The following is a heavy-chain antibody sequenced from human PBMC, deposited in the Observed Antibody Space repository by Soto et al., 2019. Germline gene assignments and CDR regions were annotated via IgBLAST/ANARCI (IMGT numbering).Heavy chain of an antibody. CDR3: AKSHPMWLYGMDV. D-gene: IGHD3-10*02. CDR2: ISGYNGNT. V-gene: IGHV1-18*04. Sequence: QVQLVQSGAEVKKPGASVKVSCKASGYTFSSHGISWVRQAPGQGLEWMGWISGYNGNTNYAQKLQARVTMTTDTSTSTAYMELRSLRSDDTAVYYCAKSHPMWLYGMDVWGQGTTVTVSS. J-gene: IGHJ6*02. CDR1: GYTFSSHG.